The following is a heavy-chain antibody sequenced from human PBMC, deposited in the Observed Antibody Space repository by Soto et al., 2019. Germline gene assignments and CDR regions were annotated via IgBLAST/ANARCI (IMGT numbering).Heavy chain of an antibody. D-gene: IGHD4-17*01. CDR3: ARDLHGDPYY. CDR2: ISAYNGNT. Sequence: QVQLGQSVAEVKKPGASVKVSCKASGYTFTSYGISWVRQAPGQGLEWMGWISAYNGNTNSAQKLQGRVTMTTDTSTSPAYMELRSLRSEATAVYYCARDLHGDPYYWGQGTLVTVYS. V-gene: IGHV1-18*01. J-gene: IGHJ4*02. CDR1: GYTFTSYG.